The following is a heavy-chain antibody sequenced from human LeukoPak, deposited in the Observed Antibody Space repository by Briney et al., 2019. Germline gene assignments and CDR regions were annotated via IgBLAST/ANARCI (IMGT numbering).Heavy chain of an antibody. CDR1: GFTPSSYA. V-gene: IGHV3-30*04. J-gene: IGHJ4*02. CDR3: ARDQGRYLDY. CDR2: ISYDGSNK. Sequence: GGSLRLSCAAPGFTPSSYAMHWVRQAPGKGLEWVAVISYDGSNKYYADSVKGRFTISRDNSKNTLYLQMNSLRAEDTAVYYCARDQGRYLDYWGQETLVTVS.